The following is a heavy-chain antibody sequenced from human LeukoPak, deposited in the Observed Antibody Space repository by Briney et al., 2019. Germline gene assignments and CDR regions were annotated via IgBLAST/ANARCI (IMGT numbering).Heavy chain of an antibody. CDR1: GFSFINAW. CDR3: TTQGHHYDSSGYNFVDY. CDR2: IKSKTDGGTT. D-gene: IGHD3-22*01. J-gene: IGHJ4*02. Sequence: KPGGSLRPSCAASGFSFINAWMSWVRQAPGKGLEWVGVIKSKTDGGTTDYAAPVKGRFATSRDDSKNTVYLQMNSLKTEDTAVYYCTTQGHHYDSSGYNFVDYWGQGTLVTVSS. V-gene: IGHV3-15*01.